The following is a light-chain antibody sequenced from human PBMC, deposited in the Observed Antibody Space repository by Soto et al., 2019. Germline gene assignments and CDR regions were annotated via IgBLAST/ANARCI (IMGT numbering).Light chain of an antibody. V-gene: IGKV1-9*01. Sequence: DIQLTQSPPFLSASVGDRVTITCRASQGISSYLAWYQQKPGKAPKLLLYAASSLQSGVPSRFSGGGSGTEFTLTISSLQPEDSAAYYCQQLDGFPLTFGGGTTVEI. CDR3: QQLDGFPLT. CDR1: QGISSY. CDR2: AAS. J-gene: IGKJ4*01.